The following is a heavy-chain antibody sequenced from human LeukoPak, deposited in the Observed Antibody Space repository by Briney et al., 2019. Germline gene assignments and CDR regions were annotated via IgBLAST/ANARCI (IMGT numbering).Heavy chain of an antibody. CDR1: GFTFSSYA. V-gene: IGHV3-23*01. CDR3: AKMPKYCSSTSCYFYYFDY. CDR2: ISGSGVST. D-gene: IGHD2-2*01. Sequence: GGSLRLSCAASGFTFSSYAMSWVRQAPGKGLEWVSAISGSGVSTYYADSVKGRFTISRDNSKNTLYLQMNSLRAEDTAVYYCAKMPKYCSSTSCYFYYFDYWGQGTLVTVSS. J-gene: IGHJ4*02.